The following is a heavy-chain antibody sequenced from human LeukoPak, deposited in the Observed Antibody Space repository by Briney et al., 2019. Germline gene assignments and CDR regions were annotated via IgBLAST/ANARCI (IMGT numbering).Heavy chain of an antibody. V-gene: IGHV4-34*01. CDR1: GGSFSAYY. Sequence: SETLSLTCAAYGGSFSAYYWSWIRQPPGKGLEWIGEINHSGGTNYNPSLKSRGTISVDTSKNQFSLKLSSVTAADTAVYYCARGLGEYYFDYWGQGTVVTVSS. CDR2: INHSGGT. CDR3: ARGLGEYYFDY. J-gene: IGHJ4*02. D-gene: IGHD3-16*01.